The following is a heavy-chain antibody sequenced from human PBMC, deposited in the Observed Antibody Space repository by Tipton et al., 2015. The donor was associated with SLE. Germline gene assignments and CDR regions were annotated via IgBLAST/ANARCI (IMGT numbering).Heavy chain of an antibody. CDR1: GFTFSSYA. J-gene: IGHJ6*02. CDR2: IYSGGKT. V-gene: IGHV3-23*03. D-gene: IGHD1-14*01. Sequence: SLRLSCAASGFTFSSYAMTWVRQAPVKGLEWVSIIYSGGKTYYADSVKGRFTISRDNSKNTLYLQMNSLRAEDTAVYYCARDPAPPEIPYYYFGMDVWDQGP. CDR3: ARDPAPPEIPYYYFGMDV.